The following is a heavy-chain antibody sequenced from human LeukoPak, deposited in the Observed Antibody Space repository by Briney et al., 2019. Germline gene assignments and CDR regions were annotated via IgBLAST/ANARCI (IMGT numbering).Heavy chain of an antibody. V-gene: IGHV4-39*02. CDR3: AREGRVRYFDWSHYYYYGMDV. CDR1: GGPISSSSYY. CDR2: IYYSGST. Sequence: SETLSLTCTVSGGPISSSSYYWGWIRQPPGKGLEWIGSIYYSGSTYYNPSLKSRVTISVDTSKNQFSLKLSSVTAADTAVYYCAREGRVRYFDWSHYYYYGMDVWGQGTTVTVSS. D-gene: IGHD3-9*01. J-gene: IGHJ6*02.